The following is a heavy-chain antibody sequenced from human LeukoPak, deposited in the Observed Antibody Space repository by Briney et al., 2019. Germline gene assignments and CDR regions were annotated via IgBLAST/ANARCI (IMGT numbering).Heavy chain of an antibody. J-gene: IGHJ6*02. CDR2: INPSGSET. Sequence: QAGGSLRLSCAASGFTLSNHSLNWVRQAPGKRPQWVAHINPSGSETAFLDSVRGRFTISRDSSKNSLYLQVNTLRVEDTAVYHCARGHYGLDVWGQGTTVTVSS. CDR1: GFTLSNHS. V-gene: IGHV3-7*01. CDR3: ARGHYGLDV.